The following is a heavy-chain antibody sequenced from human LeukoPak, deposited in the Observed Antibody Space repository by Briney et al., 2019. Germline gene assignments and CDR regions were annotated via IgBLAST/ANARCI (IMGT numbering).Heavy chain of an antibody. J-gene: IGHJ3*02. CDR2: INPNSGGT. V-gene: IGHV1-2*02. CDR3: ARDRRLGELSLYHPGAFDI. Sequence: ASVKVSCKASGYTFTGYYMHWVRQAPGQGLEWMGWINPNSGGTNYAQKFQGRVTMTRDTSISTAYMELSRLGSDDTAVYYCARDRRLGELSLYHPGAFDIWGQGTMVTVSS. CDR1: GYTFTGYY. D-gene: IGHD3-16*02.